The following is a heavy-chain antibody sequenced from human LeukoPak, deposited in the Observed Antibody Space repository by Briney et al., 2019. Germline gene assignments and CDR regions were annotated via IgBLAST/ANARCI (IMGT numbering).Heavy chain of an antibody. J-gene: IGHJ4*02. V-gene: IGHV4-59*08. CDR2: IFYTGRA. Sequence: SETLSLTCTVPRGSISSYHCAWIRQPPGKGLEWIGYIFYTGRARYNPSLESRVTLTVDMSKNQVSLKLRSVTAADTAIYYCARLVDGIYTRLDSWGQGALVTVSS. D-gene: IGHD1-26*01. CDR1: RGSISSYH. CDR3: ARLVDGIYTRLDS.